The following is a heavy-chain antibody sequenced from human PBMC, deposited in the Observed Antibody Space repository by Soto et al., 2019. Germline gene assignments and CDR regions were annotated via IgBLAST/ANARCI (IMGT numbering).Heavy chain of an antibody. J-gene: IGHJ4*02. CDR2: ISKDGNDL. D-gene: IGHD1-26*01. Sequence: QVQLVESGGGVVQPGTSLRLSCAASGFTFSTYAMHWVRQAPGKGLEWVAMISKDGNDLYYADSVKGRFTVSRDNSKNTVSLQMHSLRPEDTAFYYCAKDRWEFTRYFDSWGQGTLVTVSS. CDR1: GFTFSTYA. CDR3: AKDRWEFTRYFDS. V-gene: IGHV3-30*18.